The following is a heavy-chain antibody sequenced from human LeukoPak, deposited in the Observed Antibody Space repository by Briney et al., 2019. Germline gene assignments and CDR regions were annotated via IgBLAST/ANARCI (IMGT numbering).Heavy chain of an antibody. Sequence: GGSLRLSCAASGFTFSSYSMNWVRQAPGKGLEWVSPISSSSSYIYYADSVKGRFTISRDNAKNSLYLQMNSLRAEDTAVYYCASRSPCSGGSCYSGTWDSYGMDVWGQGTTVTVSS. V-gene: IGHV3-21*04. CDR3: ASRSPCSGGSCYSGTWDSYGMDV. CDR2: ISSSSSYI. CDR1: GFTFSSYS. D-gene: IGHD2-15*01. J-gene: IGHJ6*02.